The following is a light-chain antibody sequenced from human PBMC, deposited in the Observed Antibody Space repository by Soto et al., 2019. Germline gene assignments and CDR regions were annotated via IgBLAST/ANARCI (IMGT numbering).Light chain of an antibody. Sequence: IMMTQSPSSLSAFVGDRVSITCRASQDIGNFLVWYQQKPGKVPKLLIYAASTLHSGVPSRFIGSGSGTDFTLTISSLQPEDVAAYYCQKCKVAPFTFGGGTKVDI. J-gene: IGKJ4*01. CDR1: QDIGNF. CDR3: QKCKVAPFT. CDR2: AAS. V-gene: IGKV1-27*01.